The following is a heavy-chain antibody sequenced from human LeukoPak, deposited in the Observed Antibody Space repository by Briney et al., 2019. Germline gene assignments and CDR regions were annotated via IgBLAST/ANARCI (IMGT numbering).Heavy chain of an antibody. CDR1: GYSISSGYY. CDR2: IYHSGST. Sequence: PSETLSLTCTVSGYSISSGYYWGWIRQPPGKGLAWIGSIYHSGSTNYNPSLKSRVTISVDTSKNQFSLKLSSVTAADTAVYYCARVATHRPFDYWGQGTLVTVSS. J-gene: IGHJ4*02. V-gene: IGHV4-38-2*02. D-gene: IGHD5-12*01. CDR3: ARVATHRPFDY.